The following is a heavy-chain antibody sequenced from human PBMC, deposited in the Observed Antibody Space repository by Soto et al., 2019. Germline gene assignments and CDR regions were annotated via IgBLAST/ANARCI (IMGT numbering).Heavy chain of an antibody. CDR1: GGSVISGASY. Sequence: SETLFLTCTVYGGSVISGASYWSWIRQPPGKGLEWIGYIYYSGSTNYNPSLKSRVSISLDTSKNQFSLRLTSVTAADTAVYYCARIPVDTYMINWFDPWGQGTLVTVSS. CDR2: IYYSGST. D-gene: IGHD5-18*01. J-gene: IGHJ5*02. CDR3: ARIPVDTYMINWFDP. V-gene: IGHV4-61*08.